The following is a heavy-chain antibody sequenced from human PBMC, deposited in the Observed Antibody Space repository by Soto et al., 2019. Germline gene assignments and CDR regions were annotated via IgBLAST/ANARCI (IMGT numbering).Heavy chain of an antibody. CDR1: GYIFTGYY. Sequence: ASVKVSCTASGYIFTGYYMHWVRQAPGQGLEWIGWINPNSGDTKYAQKFQGRVIMTRDTSISTASVELSSLTSDDTAVYYCARAAEGSSWYISNFDNWGLGTLVTVS. CDR3: ARAAEGSSWYISNFDN. J-gene: IGHJ4*02. V-gene: IGHV1-2*02. CDR2: INPNSGDT. D-gene: IGHD6-13*01.